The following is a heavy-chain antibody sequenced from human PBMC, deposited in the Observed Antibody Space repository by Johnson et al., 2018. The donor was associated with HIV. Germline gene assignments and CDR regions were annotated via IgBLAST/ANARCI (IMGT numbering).Heavy chain of an antibody. V-gene: IGHV3-7*01. CDR3: ARESKWESRTPHAFDM. D-gene: IGHD1-26*01. CDR2: IKQDGSEK. CDR1: GFTFSSYW. Sequence: VQLVESGGGLVQPGGSLRLSCAASGFTFSSYWMSWVRQAPGKGLELVANIKQDGSEKYYVDSVKGRFTISRDNAKNSLYVQMNSLRAEDTAVYYCARESKWESRTPHAFDMWGQGTMVTVSS. J-gene: IGHJ3*02.